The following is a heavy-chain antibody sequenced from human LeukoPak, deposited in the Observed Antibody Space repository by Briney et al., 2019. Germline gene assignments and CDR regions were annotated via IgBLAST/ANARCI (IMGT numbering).Heavy chain of an antibody. V-gene: IGHV3-74*03. Sequence: GGSLRLSCAASGFTFSAYCMHWVRQAPGKGLVWVSRIDTVGSTTTYADSVKGQFTISRDNAKNTLHLQMSSLTADDTGVYYCARVRSGSDDWVDPWGQGTLVTVSS. J-gene: IGHJ5*02. CDR1: GFTFSAYC. CDR3: ARVRSGSDDWVDP. D-gene: IGHD1-26*01. CDR2: IDTVGSTT.